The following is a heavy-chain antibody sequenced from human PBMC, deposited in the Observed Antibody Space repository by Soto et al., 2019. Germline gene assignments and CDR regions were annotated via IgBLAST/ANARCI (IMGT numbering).Heavy chain of an antibody. CDR3: AKGSIDYSASVDN. V-gene: IGHV3-23*01. D-gene: IGHD1-26*01. J-gene: IGHJ4*01. Sequence: EAQLLESGGGLVQPGGSLRLSCAASGFSFSSYAMVWVRQAPGKGLEWVSVISARGGSSYFADSVKGRFTISRDNSKNLLSLEMNSLRAEDTAIYFCAKGSIDYSASVDNWGHGTLVLVSS. CDR1: GFSFSSYA. CDR2: ISARGGSS.